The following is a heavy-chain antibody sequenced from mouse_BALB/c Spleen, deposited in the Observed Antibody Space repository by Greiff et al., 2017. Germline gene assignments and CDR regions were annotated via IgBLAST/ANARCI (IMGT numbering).Heavy chain of an antibody. CDR2: ISTYYGDA. V-gene: IGHV1S137*01. J-gene: IGHJ4*01. CDR1: GYTFTDYA. CDR3: AREGLGPYAMDY. Sequence: QVQLKESGAELVRPGVSVKISCKGSGYTFTDYAMHWVKQSHAKSLEWIGVISTYYGDASYNQKFKGKATMTVDKSSSTAYMELARLTSEDSAIYYCAREGLGPYAMDYWGQGTSVTVSS. D-gene: IGHD4-1*01.